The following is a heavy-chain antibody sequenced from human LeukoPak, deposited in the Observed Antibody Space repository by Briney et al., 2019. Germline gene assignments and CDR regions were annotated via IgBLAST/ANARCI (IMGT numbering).Heavy chain of an antibody. J-gene: IGHJ4*02. D-gene: IGHD6-13*01. CDR1: EFIFSNYA. Sequence: AGSLRFSCAASEFIFSNYAMLWVRQAPGKGLEGVAVISYDGSDKFYADSVKGRFTISRDTSKNTLYLQMNSLRAEDTAVYYCARAPGGSWYYLDYWGQGTLVTVSS. V-gene: IGHV3-30*04. CDR3: ARAPGGSWYYLDY. CDR2: ISYDGSDK.